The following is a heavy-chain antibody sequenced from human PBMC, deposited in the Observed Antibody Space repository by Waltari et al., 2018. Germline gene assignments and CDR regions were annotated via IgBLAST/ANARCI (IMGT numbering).Heavy chain of an antibody. CDR1: GGSISSGGYY. V-gene: IGHV4-31*01. CDR3: ARAAGTVTTIRHFDY. J-gene: IGHJ4*02. D-gene: IGHD4-17*01. CDR2: IYYSGST. Sequence: QVQLQESGPGLVKPSQTLSLTCTVSGGSISSGGYYWSWIRQPPGKGLEWIGYIYYSGSTYYNPSLKSLVTISVDTSKNQFSLKLSSVTAADTAVYYCARAAGTVTTIRHFDYWGQGTLVTVSS.